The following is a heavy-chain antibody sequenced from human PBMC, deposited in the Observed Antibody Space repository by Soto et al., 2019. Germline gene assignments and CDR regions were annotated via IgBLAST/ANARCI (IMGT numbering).Heavy chain of an antibody. CDR3: ARDCSGGSCPDYFDY. CDR1: GYTFTSYG. Sequence: QVQLVQSGAEVKKPGASVKVSCKASGYTFTSYGISWVRQAPGQGLEWMGWISAYNGNTNYAQKLQGRVTMTTDTSNSTAYMELRSLRSDDTAVYYCARDCSGGSCPDYFDYWGQGTLVTVSS. V-gene: IGHV1-18*01. D-gene: IGHD2-15*01. CDR2: ISAYNGNT. J-gene: IGHJ4*02.